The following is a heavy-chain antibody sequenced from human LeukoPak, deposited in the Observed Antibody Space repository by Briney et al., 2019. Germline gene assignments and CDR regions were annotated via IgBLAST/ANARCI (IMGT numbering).Heavy chain of an antibody. CDR2: IYSGGST. Sequence: GGSLRLSCAAFGFTVSRNHMTWVRQAPGKGLEWVSIIYSGGSTYYADSVRGRFTISRDSSQNTLYLQMNGLRAEDTAAYYCVTLPTGDYWGQGTLVTVSS. J-gene: IGHJ4*02. CDR3: VTLPTGDY. V-gene: IGHV3-53*01. CDR1: GFTVSRNH. D-gene: IGHD2-15*01.